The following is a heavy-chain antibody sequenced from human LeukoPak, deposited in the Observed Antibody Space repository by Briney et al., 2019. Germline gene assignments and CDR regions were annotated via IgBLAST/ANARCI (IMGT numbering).Heavy chain of an antibody. CDR1: GGSIGSYY. Sequence: SETLSLTCTVSGGSIGSYYWGWIRQPPGRGPEWIGIINYSGNTYYNPSLKSRVTISVDTPKNQLSLKLSSVTAADTAVYYCAREPGWGQGTLVTVSS. V-gene: IGHV4-39*07. CDR3: AREPG. J-gene: IGHJ4*02. CDR2: INYSGNT.